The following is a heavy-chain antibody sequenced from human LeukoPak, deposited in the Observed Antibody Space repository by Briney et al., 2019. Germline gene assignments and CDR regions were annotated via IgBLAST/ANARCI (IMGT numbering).Heavy chain of an antibody. D-gene: IGHD5-24*01. CDR1: GGTFTIYA. CDR3: ARTPRRDGYNSYYYYYYYMDV. J-gene: IGHJ6*03. Sequence: AASVTLSFKASGGTFTIYANSWVRQAPGQGLEWMGGIIPIFGTANYAQKFQGRVTITTDESTGTAYMDLSSLRSEDTAVYYCARTPRRDGYNSYYYYYYYMDVWGKGTTVTVSS. V-gene: IGHV1-69*05. CDR2: IIPIFGTA.